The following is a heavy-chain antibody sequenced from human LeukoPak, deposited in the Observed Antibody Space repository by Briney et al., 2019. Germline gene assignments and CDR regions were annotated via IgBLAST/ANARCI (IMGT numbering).Heavy chain of an antibody. V-gene: IGHV3-30-3*01. Sequence: GGSLRLSCAASGFTFSSYAMHWVRQAPGKGLEWVAVISYDGSNKYYADSVKGRSTISRDNSKNTLYLQMNSLRAEDTAVYYCASVRGSGWYRDAFDIWGQGTMVTVSS. CDR1: GFTFSSYA. J-gene: IGHJ3*02. CDR3: ASVRGSGWYRDAFDI. D-gene: IGHD6-19*01. CDR2: ISYDGSNK.